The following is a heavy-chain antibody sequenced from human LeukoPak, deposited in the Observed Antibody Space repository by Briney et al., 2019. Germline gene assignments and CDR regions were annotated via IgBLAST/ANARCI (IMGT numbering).Heavy chain of an antibody. D-gene: IGHD5-18*01. Sequence: GGSLRLSCAASGFTFSSYSMNWVRHAPGKGLGWVASISSSSSYLYSADSVKGRFTISRDNAKNSLYLQMNSLRAEDTAVYYCAREGGYSYGWYFDYWGQGTLVTVSS. CDR1: GFTFSSYS. CDR2: ISSSSSYL. J-gene: IGHJ4*02. V-gene: IGHV3-21*01. CDR3: AREGGYSYGWYFDY.